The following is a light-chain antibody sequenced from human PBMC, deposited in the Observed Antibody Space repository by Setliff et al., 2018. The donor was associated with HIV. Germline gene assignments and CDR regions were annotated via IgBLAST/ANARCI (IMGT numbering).Light chain of an antibody. CDR1: SSDIGSHNH. J-gene: IGLJ1*01. Sequence: QSALTQPPSASGSPGQSVAISCTGTSSDIGSHNHVSWYQQYPGKAPKLMIYELSQRPSGVPDRFSGSKSGSTASLTISGLQAEDEAEYYCSSYRSNNPYVFGTGTKVTVL. V-gene: IGLV2-8*01. CDR2: ELS. CDR3: SSYRSNNPYV.